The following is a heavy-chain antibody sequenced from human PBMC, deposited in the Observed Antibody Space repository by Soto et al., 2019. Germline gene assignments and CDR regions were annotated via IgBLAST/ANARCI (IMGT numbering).Heavy chain of an antibody. D-gene: IGHD6-6*01. CDR2: IYYSGST. Sequence: XETLSLTCTVSGGSISSYYWSWIRQPPGKGLEWIGYIYYSGSTNYNPSLKSRVTISVDTSKNQFSLKLSSVTAADTAVYYCARHGAARPYFFDYWGQGTLVTVSS. J-gene: IGHJ4*02. V-gene: IGHV4-59*08. CDR1: GGSISSYY. CDR3: ARHGAARPYFFDY.